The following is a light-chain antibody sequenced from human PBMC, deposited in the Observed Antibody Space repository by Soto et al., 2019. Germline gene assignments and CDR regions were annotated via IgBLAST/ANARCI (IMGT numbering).Light chain of an antibody. CDR1: ASNIESNT. CDR3: AAWDHRLNGYV. J-gene: IGLJ1*01. Sequence: QSVLTQPPSASATPGQRVTISCSGGASNIESNTVTWYKQLPGTAPKLVIYSNDDRPSGVPARFSGSRSGTSASLAISGLQSDDEADYFCAAWDHRLNGYVCGGGTKVTVL. CDR2: SND. V-gene: IGLV1-44*01.